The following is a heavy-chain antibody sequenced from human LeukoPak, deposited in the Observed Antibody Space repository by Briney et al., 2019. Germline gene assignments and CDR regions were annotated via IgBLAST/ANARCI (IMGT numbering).Heavy chain of an antibody. D-gene: IGHD3-10*01. CDR3: AREWFGFFDP. V-gene: IGHV3-53*01. J-gene: IGHJ5*02. Sequence: GGSLRLSCAASGFTFSSYSMNWVRQAPGKGLEWVSVIYSGGSTYYADSVKGRFTISRDNSKNTLYLQMNSLRAEDTAVYYCAREWFGFFDPWGQGTLVTVSS. CDR1: GFTFSSYS. CDR2: IYSGGST.